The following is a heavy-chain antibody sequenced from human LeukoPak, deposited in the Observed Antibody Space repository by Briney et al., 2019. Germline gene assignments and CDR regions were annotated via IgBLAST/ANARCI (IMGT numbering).Heavy chain of an antibody. V-gene: IGHV1-2*02. CDR1: GYTFTGYY. J-gene: IGHJ4*02. CDR2: INPNTGGT. D-gene: IGHD3-22*01. Sequence: ASVKVSCKASGYTFTGYYMHWVRQAPGQGLEWMGWINPNTGGTNYAQKFQGRVTMTRDTSISTAYMELTRLTSDDTALYYCARGHPYYYDTSGYSDYWGRGTLVTVSS. CDR3: ARGHPYYYDTSGYSDY.